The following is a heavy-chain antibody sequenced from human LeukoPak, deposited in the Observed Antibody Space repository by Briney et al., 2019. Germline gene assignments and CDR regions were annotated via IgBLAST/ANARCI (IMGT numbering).Heavy chain of an antibody. D-gene: IGHD1-14*01. CDR3: ARGSTFTGFDF. Sequence: SETLSLTCTVSGGSVRDNYWSRIRQPPRKGLEWIWRVYTGGSPNYNSSLKSRVALSLDTSRNQFSMNLTSVTAADTAVYFCARGSTFTGFDFWGQGALVTVSS. V-gene: IGHV4-4*07. J-gene: IGHJ4*02. CDR1: GGSVRDNY. CDR2: VYTGGSP.